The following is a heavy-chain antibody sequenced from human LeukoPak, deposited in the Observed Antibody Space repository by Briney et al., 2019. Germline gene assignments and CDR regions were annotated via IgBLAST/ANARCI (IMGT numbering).Heavy chain of an antibody. CDR2: ISAYNGNT. V-gene: IGHV1-18*01. Sequence: ASVKVSCKASGYTFTSYGISWVRQAPGQGLEWMGWISAYNGNTNYAQKLQGRVTMTTDTSTSTAYMELRSLRSDDTAVDYCARVAYYDFWSGYYSLFRDYYYYYYMDVWGKGTTVTVSS. D-gene: IGHD3-3*01. J-gene: IGHJ6*03. CDR3: ARVAYYDFWSGYYSLFRDYYYYYYMDV. CDR1: GYTFTSYG.